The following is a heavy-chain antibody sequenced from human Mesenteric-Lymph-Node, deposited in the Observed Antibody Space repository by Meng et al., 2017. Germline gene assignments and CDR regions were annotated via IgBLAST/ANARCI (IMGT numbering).Heavy chain of an antibody. V-gene: IGHV3-30*07. Sequence: GESLKISCEASWSTFSSYGMHWVRQAPGKGLEWVTVISYDGSAKYYADSVKGRLTISRDNSKNTLYLQMNSLRAEDTAVYYCAKVGCGGDCYSGERAFDIWGQGTMVTVSS. D-gene: IGHD2-21*02. J-gene: IGHJ3*02. CDR2: ISYDGSAK. CDR1: WSTFSSYG. CDR3: AKVGCGGDCYSGERAFDI.